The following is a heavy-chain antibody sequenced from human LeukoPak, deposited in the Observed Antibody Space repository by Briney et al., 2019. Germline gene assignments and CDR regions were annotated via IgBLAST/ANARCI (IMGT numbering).Heavy chain of an antibody. D-gene: IGHD6-19*01. CDR1: GGSISSSSYY. J-gene: IGHJ4*02. Sequence: KASETLSLTCTVSGGSISSSSYYWGWIRQPPGKGLEWIGSIYYSGSTYYNPSLKSRVTISVDTSKNQFSLKLSSVTAADAAVYYCARGTSGWLPYYFDYWGQGTLVTVSS. CDR3: ARGTSGWLPYYFDY. V-gene: IGHV4-39*07. CDR2: IYYSGST.